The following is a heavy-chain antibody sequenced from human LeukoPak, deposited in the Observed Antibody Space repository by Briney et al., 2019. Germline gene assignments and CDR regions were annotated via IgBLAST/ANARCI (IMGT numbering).Heavy chain of an antibody. CDR3: ARIQSSPRRYYYYGMDV. J-gene: IGHJ6*02. D-gene: IGHD5-18*01. Sequence: KPSETLSLTCTVSGGSISGYYWSWIRQPPGKGLEWIGEINHSGSTNYNPSLKSRVTISVDTSKNQFSLKLSSVTAADTAVYYCARIQSSPRRYYYYGMDVWGQGTTVTVSS. CDR1: GGSISGYY. V-gene: IGHV4-34*01. CDR2: INHSGST.